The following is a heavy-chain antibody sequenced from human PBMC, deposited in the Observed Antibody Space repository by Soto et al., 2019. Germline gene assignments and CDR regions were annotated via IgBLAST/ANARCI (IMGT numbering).Heavy chain of an antibody. D-gene: IGHD3-16*01. J-gene: IGHJ4*02. CDR3: ARVLYALNDLDY. CDR1: GFTFSTYA. CDR2: ISGRADNT. V-gene: IGHV3-23*01. Sequence: HPGGSLRLSCAASGFTFSTYAMSWVRQAPGKGLEWVSAISGRADNTYYADSVKGRFTISRDNSKNTLYLQMNSLRADDTAVYYCARVLYALNDLDYWGQGPLVTVSS.